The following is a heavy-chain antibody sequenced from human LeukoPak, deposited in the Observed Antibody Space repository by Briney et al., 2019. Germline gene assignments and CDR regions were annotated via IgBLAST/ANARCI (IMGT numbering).Heavy chain of an antibody. D-gene: IGHD2/OR15-2a*01. Sequence: GGSLRLSCAASGFTFSSYSMNWVRQAPGKGLEWVSYISSSSTIYYADSVKGRFTISRDNAKNTLYLQMNSLRAEDTALYYCVKDLDFRADCWGQGTLVTVSS. CDR3: VKDLDFRADC. J-gene: IGHJ4*02. V-gene: IGHV3-48*01. CDR2: ISSSSTI. CDR1: GFTFSSYS.